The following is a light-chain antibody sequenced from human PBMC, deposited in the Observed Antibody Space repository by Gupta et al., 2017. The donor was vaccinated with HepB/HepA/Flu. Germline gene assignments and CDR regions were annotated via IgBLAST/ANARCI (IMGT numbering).Light chain of an antibody. CDR1: SNDVGGYDL. CDR2: DVN. V-gene: IGLV2-23*02. CDR3: CSEAGGGTFYV. Sequence: QSALTQPASVSGSPGQSITISCTGTSNDVGGYDLVSWYQHHPGKTPKLMINDVNKRPSGVAHRFSGSKSGNTASLTIAGLQAEDEADYFCCSEAGGGTFYVFGTGTKVTVL. J-gene: IGLJ1*01.